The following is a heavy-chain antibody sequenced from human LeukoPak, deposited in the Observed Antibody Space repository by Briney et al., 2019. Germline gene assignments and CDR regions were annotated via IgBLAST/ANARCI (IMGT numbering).Heavy chain of an antibody. CDR3: ARGGGRSIAAAYFDY. V-gene: IGHV3-30-3*01. Sequence: PGGSLRLSCAASGFTFSSYAMHWVRQAPGKGLEWVAVISYDGSNKYYADSVKGRFTISRDNSKNTLYLQMNSLRAEDTAVYYCARGGGRSIAAAYFDYWGQGTLVTVSS. CDR2: ISYDGSNK. J-gene: IGHJ4*02. CDR1: GFTFSSYA. D-gene: IGHD6-13*01.